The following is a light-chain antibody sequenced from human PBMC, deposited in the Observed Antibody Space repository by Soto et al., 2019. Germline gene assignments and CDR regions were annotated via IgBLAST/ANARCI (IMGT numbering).Light chain of an antibody. Sequence: QTVVTQEPSFSVSPGGTVRLTCGLSSGSVSTTYSPSWYQQTPGQAPRTLIYSTSARSSGVPDRFSGSILENKAALTITGAQADDESDYYCVLYLGSGISVFGGGTQLTVL. CDR2: STS. CDR1: SGSVSTTYS. V-gene: IGLV8-61*01. CDR3: VLYLGSGISV. J-gene: IGLJ7*01.